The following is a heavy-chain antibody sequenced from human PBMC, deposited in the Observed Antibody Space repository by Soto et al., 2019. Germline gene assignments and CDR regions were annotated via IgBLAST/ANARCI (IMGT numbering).Heavy chain of an antibody. Sequence: QVQLQESGPGLVKPSQTLSLTCTVSGGSISSGGYYWSWIRQHPGKGLEWIGYIYYSGSTYYNPSLKSRVTISVDTSKNQFSLKLSSVTAADTAVYYGARGGEYCGGDCSLLDYWGQGTLVTVSS. J-gene: IGHJ4*02. CDR1: GGSISSGGYY. V-gene: IGHV4-31*03. D-gene: IGHD2-21*02. CDR3: ARGGEYCGGDCSLLDY. CDR2: IYYSGST.